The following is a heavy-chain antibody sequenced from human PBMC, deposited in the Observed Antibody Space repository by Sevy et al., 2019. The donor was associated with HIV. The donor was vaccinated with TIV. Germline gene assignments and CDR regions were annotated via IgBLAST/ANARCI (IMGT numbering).Heavy chain of an antibody. J-gene: IGHJ3*01. Sequence: GGSLRLSCAVSGFSLNDYWMSWVRQAPGKGLEWVANINQNGSVSYYVDSVKGRFTISRDDARNLLYLQMNNLRVEDGDVEEVFWEFCLWILEMPSLPSQKPPPHRHSISINYNRREETRLVFD. CDR3: FWEFCLWILEMPSLPSQKPPPHRHSISINYNRREETRLVFD. D-gene: IGHD3-3*01. CDR2: INQNGSVS. V-gene: IGHV3-7*01. CDR1: GFSLNDYW.